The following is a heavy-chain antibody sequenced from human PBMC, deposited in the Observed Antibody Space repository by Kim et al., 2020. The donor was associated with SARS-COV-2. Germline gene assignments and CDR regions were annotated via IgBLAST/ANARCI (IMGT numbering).Heavy chain of an antibody. Sequence: GESLKISCKGSGYSFTSYWISWVRQMPGKGLEWMGRIDPSDSYTNYSPSFQGHVTISADKSISTAYLQWSSLKASDTAMYYCARHPGGYSSSWYVGGMDVWGQGTTVTVSS. J-gene: IGHJ6*02. CDR1: GYSFTSYW. V-gene: IGHV5-10-1*01. D-gene: IGHD6-13*01. CDR2: IDPSDSYT. CDR3: ARHPGGYSSSWYVGGMDV.